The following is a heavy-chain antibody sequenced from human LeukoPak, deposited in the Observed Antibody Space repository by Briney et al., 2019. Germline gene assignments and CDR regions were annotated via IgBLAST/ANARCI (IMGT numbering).Heavy chain of an antibody. CDR2: IYYSGST. Sequence: KPSETLSLTCTVSGGSISSYYWSWIRQPPGKGLEWIGYIYYSGSTNYNPSLKSRVTISVDTSKNQFSLKPSSVTAADTAVYYCARAKVVYTAIAPNPFFDYWGQGTLVTVSS. D-gene: IGHD5-18*01. CDR3: ARAKVVYTAIAPNPFFDY. J-gene: IGHJ4*02. V-gene: IGHV4-59*01. CDR1: GGSISSYY.